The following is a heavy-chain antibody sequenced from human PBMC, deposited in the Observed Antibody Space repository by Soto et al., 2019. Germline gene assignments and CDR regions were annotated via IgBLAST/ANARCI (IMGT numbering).Heavy chain of an antibody. J-gene: IGHJ6*03. Sequence: SETLSLTCTVSGGSISSYYWSWIRQPPGKRLEWIGYIYYSGSTNYNPSLKSRVTISVDTSKNQFSLKLSSVTAADTAVYYCARGGTVTTLSLDHYYYYMDVWGKGTTVTVSS. D-gene: IGHD4-4*01. CDR2: IYYSGST. CDR3: ARGGTVTTLSLDHYYYYMDV. V-gene: IGHV4-59*01. CDR1: GGSISSYY.